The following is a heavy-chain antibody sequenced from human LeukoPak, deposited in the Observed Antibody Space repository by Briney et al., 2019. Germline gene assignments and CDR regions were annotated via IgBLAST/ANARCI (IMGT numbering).Heavy chain of an antibody. CDR3: AREGTTYYDILTGYSY. CDR2: IIPIFGTA. CDR1: GGTVSSYA. V-gene: IGHV1-69*13. Sequence: SVKVSCKASGGTVSSYAISWVRQAPGQGLEWMGGIIPIFGTANYAQKFQGRVTITADESTSTAYMELSSLRSEDTAVYYCAREGTTYYDILTGYSYWGQGTLVTVSS. J-gene: IGHJ4*02. D-gene: IGHD3-9*01.